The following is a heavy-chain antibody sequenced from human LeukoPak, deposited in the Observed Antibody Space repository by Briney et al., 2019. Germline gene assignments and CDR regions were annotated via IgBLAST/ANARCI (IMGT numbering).Heavy chain of an antibody. Sequence: PGGSLRLSCAASGFTFSSYAMSWVRQAPGKGLEWVSAISGSGGSTYYADSVKGRFTISRDNSKNTLYLQVNSLRAEDTAVYYCAKDLGTYSSGWLVYWGQGTLVTVSS. CDR1: GFTFSSYA. V-gene: IGHV3-23*01. CDR2: ISGSGGST. CDR3: AKDLGTYSSGWLVY. J-gene: IGHJ4*02. D-gene: IGHD6-19*01.